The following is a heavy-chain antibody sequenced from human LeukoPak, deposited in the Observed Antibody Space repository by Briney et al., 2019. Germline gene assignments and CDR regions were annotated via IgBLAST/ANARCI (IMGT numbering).Heavy chain of an antibody. J-gene: IGHJ3*02. CDR1: GYTFTGYY. Sequence: GASVKVSCKASGYTFTGYYMHWVRQAPGQGLEWMGWINPNSGGTNYAQKFQGWVTMTRDTSISTAYMELSRLRSDDTAVYYCARGGPPLWFGESNDAFDIWGQGTMVTVSS. CDR2: INPNSGGT. CDR3: ARGGPPLWFGESNDAFDI. D-gene: IGHD3-10*01. V-gene: IGHV1-2*04.